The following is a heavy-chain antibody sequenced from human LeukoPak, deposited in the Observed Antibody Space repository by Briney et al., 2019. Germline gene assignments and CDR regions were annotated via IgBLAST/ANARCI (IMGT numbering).Heavy chain of an antibody. D-gene: IGHD1-1*01. CDR1: GYSISSGYC. V-gene: IGHV4-38-2*02. J-gene: IGHJ4*02. Sequence: SETLSLACTVSGYSISSGYCWGWIRLPPGKGLEWIGSIYHSGSTYYNPSLKSRVTISLDTSKNQFSLKLSSVTAADTAVYYCARGYNWNDFDYWGREPWSPSPQ. CDR3: ARGYNWNDFDY. CDR2: IYHSGST.